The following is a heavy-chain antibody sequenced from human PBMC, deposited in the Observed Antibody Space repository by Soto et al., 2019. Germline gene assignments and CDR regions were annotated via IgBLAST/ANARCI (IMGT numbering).Heavy chain of an antibody. CDR1: GGSFSGYY. D-gene: IGHD4-17*01. J-gene: IGHJ1*01. V-gene: IGHV4-34*01. CDR2: INHSGST. CDR3: TRHKSSDYVQGYFQY. Sequence: SETLSLTCAVYGGSFSGYYWSWIRQPPGKGLEWIGEINHSGSTNYNPSLKSRVTISVDTSKTHFSLKLTSVAVADTAIYYCTRHKSSDYVQGYFQYWSQGTLVTVS.